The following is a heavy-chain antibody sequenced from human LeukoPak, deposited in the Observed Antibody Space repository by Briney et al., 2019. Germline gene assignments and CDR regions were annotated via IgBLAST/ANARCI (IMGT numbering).Heavy chain of an antibody. J-gene: IGHJ5*02. CDR2: ISGSGGST. CDR1: GFTFSSYA. D-gene: IGHD3-10*02. Sequence: PGGSLRLSCAASGFTFSSYAMSWVRQAPGKGLEWVSAISGSGGSTYYADSVKGRFTISRDNSKNTLYLQMNSLRAEDTAVYYCEKSHVVRGHNWFDPWGQGTLVTVSS. CDR3: EKSHVVRGHNWFDP. V-gene: IGHV3-23*01.